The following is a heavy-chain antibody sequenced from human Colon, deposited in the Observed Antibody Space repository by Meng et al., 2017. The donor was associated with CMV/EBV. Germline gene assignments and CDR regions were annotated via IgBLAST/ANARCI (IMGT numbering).Heavy chain of an antibody. D-gene: IGHD3-3*01. CDR2: ITPDGTVP. CDR3: AKDGPYNFWSGYCDY. CDR1: GITFIWQA. J-gene: IGHJ4*02. V-gene: IGHV3-74*01. Sequence: SGITFIWQAIPWFPPDAGQGLLWLSCITPDGTVPRSADSVQGRFTISRDNAKNTLHLQMTSLRAEDTAVYYCAKDGPYNFWSGYCDYWGQGTLVTVSS.